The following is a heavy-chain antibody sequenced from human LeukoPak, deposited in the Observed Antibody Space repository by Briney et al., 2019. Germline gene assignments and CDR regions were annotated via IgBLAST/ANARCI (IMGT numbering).Heavy chain of an antibody. CDR2: ISGSGGST. CDR1: GFTFSSYA. Sequence: PGGSLRLSCAASGFTFSSYAMSWVRQAPGKGLEWVSAISGSGGSTYYADSVKGRFTISRDNAKNSLYLQMNSLRAEDTAVYYCARENGYCTGGSCYLDYWGQGTLVTVSS. J-gene: IGHJ4*02. CDR3: ARENGYCTGGSCYLDY. D-gene: IGHD2-15*01. V-gene: IGHV3-23*01.